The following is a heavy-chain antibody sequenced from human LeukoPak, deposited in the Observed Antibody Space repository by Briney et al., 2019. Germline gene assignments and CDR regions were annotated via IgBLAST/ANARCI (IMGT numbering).Heavy chain of an antibody. J-gene: IGHJ4*02. V-gene: IGHV3-20*04. D-gene: IGHD4-17*01. CDR3: ARDRLHYGEYEKTFDY. CDR1: GFTFTGYA. CDR2: INRNGGTT. Sequence: PGGSLRLSCAASGFTFTGYAMSWVRQAPGKGLEWVSGINRNGGTTGYADSVKGRFTISRDNAKNSLYLQMNSLRAEDTAVYYCARDRLHYGEYEKTFDYWGQGTLVSVSS.